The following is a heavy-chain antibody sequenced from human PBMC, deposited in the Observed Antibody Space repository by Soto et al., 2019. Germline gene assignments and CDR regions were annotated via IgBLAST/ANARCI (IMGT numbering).Heavy chain of an antibody. CDR2: FDPEDGET. V-gene: IGHV1-24*01. Sequence: ASVKVSCKVSGYTLTELSMHWVRQAPGKGLEWMGGFDPEDGETIYAQKFQGRVTMTEDTSTDTAYMELSSLRSEDTAVYYCATNLGRSGWSWSTGWGQGTLVTVSS. J-gene: IGHJ4*02. CDR1: GYTLTELS. CDR3: ATNLGRSGWSWSTG. D-gene: IGHD6-19*01.